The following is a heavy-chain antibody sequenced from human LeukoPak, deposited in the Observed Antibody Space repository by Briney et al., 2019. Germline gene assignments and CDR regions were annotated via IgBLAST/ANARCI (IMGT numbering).Heavy chain of an antibody. CDR2: INSNSGRT. CDR3: ARGGKYGCSSGSCYAAS. CDR1: GYTFTDYC. J-gene: IGHJ5*02. V-gene: IGHV1-2*02. D-gene: IGHD2-15*01. Sequence: GASVKVSCKASGYTFTDYCLHWVRQAPGQGLEWMGWINSNSGRTPDIQDFQGRVTMPRDTSITTDYMEGSRLRSDNTAVYYWARGGKYGCSSGSCYAASWGQGTLVTVSS.